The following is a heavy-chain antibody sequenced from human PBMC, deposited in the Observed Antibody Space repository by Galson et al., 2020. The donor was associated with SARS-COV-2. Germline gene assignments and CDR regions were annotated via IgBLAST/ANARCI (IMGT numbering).Heavy chain of an antibody. V-gene: IGHV3-30*04. CDR2: ISYDGSNK. J-gene: IGHJ3*02. CDR3: ARGSSSSVEAFDI. CDR1: GFTFSSYA. D-gene: IGHD6-6*01. Sequence: GESLKISCAASGFTFSSYAMHWVRQAPGKGLEWVAVISYDGSNKYYADSVKGRFTISRDNSKNTLYLQMNSLRAEDTAVYYCARGSSSSVEAFDIWGQGTMVTVSS.